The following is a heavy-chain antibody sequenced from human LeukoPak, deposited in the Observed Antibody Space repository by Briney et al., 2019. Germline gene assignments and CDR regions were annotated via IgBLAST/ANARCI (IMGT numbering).Heavy chain of an antibody. V-gene: IGHV4-39*07. Sequence: SETLSLTCTVSGGSIRDTTYYWGWIRQPPGKGLEWIGSIYYSGNTYYNPSLKSRATISVDTSKNQFSLKLSSVTAADTAVYYCARDGRYYYAFDIWGQGTMVTVSS. J-gene: IGHJ3*02. CDR1: GGSIRDTTYY. CDR2: IYYSGNT. D-gene: IGHD1-26*01. CDR3: ARDGRYYYAFDI.